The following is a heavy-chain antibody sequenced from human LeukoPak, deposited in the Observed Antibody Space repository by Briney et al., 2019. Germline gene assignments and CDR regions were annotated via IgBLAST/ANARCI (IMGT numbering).Heavy chain of an antibody. CDR1: GGSISSYY. D-gene: IGHD2-2*02. CDR2: IYTSGST. V-gene: IGHV4-4*07. J-gene: IGHJ4*02. CDR3: ARETLRVVVPAAIVGGDLDY. Sequence: SETLSLTCTVSGGSISSYYWSWIRQPAGKGLEWIGRIYTSGSTNYNPSLKSRVTMSVGTSKNQFSLKLSSVTAADTAVYYCARETLRVVVPAAIVGGDLDYWGQGTLVTVSS.